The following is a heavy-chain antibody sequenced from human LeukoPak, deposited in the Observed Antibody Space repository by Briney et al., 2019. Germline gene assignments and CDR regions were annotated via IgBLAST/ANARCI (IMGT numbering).Heavy chain of an antibody. CDR3: ARESFAARWD. Sequence: PGGFLRLSCGASGFTFSSYSMNWVRQTPGKGLEWVSSISSSSSYIYYADSMKGRFTISRDNAKNSLYLQMNSLTAEDTAVYYCARESFAARWDWGQGTLVTVSS. CDR1: GFTFSSYS. J-gene: IGHJ4*02. CDR2: ISSSSSYI. V-gene: IGHV3-21*01. D-gene: IGHD6-6*01.